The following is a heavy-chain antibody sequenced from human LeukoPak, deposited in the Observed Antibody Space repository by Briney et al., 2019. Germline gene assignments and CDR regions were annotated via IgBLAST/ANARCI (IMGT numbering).Heavy chain of an antibody. J-gene: IGHJ6*03. CDR3: AGGHATIHYMDV. D-gene: IGHD5-12*01. CDR1: GGTFSSYA. Sequence: SVKVSCKASGGTFSSYAISWVRQAPGQGLEWMGGIIPIFGTANYAQKFQGRVTITADKSTSTAYMELSSLRSEDTAVYYCAGGHATIHYMDVWGKGTTVTVSS. CDR2: IIPIFGTA. V-gene: IGHV1-69*06.